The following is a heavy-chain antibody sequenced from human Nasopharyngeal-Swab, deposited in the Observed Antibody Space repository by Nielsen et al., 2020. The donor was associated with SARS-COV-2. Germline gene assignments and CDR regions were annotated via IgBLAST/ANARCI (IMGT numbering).Heavy chain of an antibody. J-gene: IGHJ4*02. CDR2: IYYSGST. CDR1: GGSIGSSSYY. CDR3: ARDAGGYCSSTSCYAIPI. Sequence: SETLSLTCTVSGGSIGSSSYYWGWIRQPPGKGLEWIGSIYYSGSTYYNPSLKSRVTISVDTSKNQFSLKLSSVTAADTAVYYCARDAGGYCSSTSCYAIPIWGQGTLVTVSS. D-gene: IGHD2-2*01. V-gene: IGHV4-39*07.